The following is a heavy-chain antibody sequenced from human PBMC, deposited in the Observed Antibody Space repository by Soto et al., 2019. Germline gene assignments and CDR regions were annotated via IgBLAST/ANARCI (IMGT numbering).Heavy chain of an antibody. Sequence: SGPTLVNPTQPLTLTCTFSGFSLSSSGVGVGWIRQPPGKALEWLALIYWDDDKRYSPSLKSRLTITKDTSKNQVVLTMTNMDPVDTGTYYCAHRRSSSWYFDYWGQGTLVTVSS. CDR1: GFSLSSSGVG. V-gene: IGHV2-5*02. J-gene: IGHJ4*02. CDR2: IYWDDDK. CDR3: AHRRSSSWYFDY. D-gene: IGHD6-13*01.